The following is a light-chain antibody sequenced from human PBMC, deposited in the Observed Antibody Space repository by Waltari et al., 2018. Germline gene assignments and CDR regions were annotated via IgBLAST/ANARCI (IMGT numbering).Light chain of an antibody. J-gene: IGKJ1*01. Sequence: IQLTQSPSSLSASVGDTITITCQASQDVSKYLAWLQQKPGRAPKVLIFEASTLERGVPSRFSGRGSGTDFTLSISSLQPEDFATYYCQQFHDSPWTFGPGTKVEIK. CDR3: QQFHDSPWT. CDR1: QDVSKY. V-gene: IGKV1-33*01. CDR2: EAS.